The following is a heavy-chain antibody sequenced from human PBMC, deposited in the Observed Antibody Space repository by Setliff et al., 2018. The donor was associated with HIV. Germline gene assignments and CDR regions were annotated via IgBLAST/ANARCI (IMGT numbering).Heavy chain of an antibody. CDR3: ARDLLGIAASWFDP. J-gene: IGHJ5*02. V-gene: IGHV4-59*01. D-gene: IGHD6-13*01. Sequence: KTSETLSLTCTVSSDSISSSYWTWIRQPPGQGLEWIGYVHHSGSTKYNASLRSRVTMSVDTSKNLFSLTLRSVTAADTAVYYCARDLLGIAASWFDPWGQGTLVTVSS. CDR1: SDSISSSY. CDR2: VHHSGST.